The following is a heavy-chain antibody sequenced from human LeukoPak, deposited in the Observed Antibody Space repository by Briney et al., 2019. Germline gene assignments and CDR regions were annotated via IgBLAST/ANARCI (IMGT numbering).Heavy chain of an antibody. J-gene: IGHJ4*02. CDR2: ISSSSSYI. D-gene: IGHD4-17*01. CDR3: ARQDYGVVKYYFDY. Sequence: PGGSLRLPCAASGFTFSSYSMNWARQAPGKGLEGVSSISSSSSYIYYADSVKGRFTISRDNAKNSLYLQINSLRAEDTAVYYCARQDYGVVKYYFDYWGKGTLVTVSS. CDR1: GFTFSSYS. V-gene: IGHV3-21*01.